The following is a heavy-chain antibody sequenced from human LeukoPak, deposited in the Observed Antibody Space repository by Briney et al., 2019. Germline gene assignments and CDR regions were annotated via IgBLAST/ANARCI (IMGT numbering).Heavy chain of an antibody. CDR3: ARLRDYYYMVV. V-gene: IGHV4-59*11. CDR1: GGSISSHY. CDR2: IYYSGST. Sequence: PSETLSLTCTVSGGSISSHYWSWIRQPPGKGLEWIGYIYYSGSTNYNPSLKSRVTISVDTSKNQFSLKLSSVTAADTAVYYCARLRDYYYMVVWGKGTTVTVSS. J-gene: IGHJ6*03.